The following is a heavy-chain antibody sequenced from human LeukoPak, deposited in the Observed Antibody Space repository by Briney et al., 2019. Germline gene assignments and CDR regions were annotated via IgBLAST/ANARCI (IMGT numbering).Heavy chain of an antibody. CDR3: ARQGPLEWLFDFDY. CDR2: INPNSGGT. D-gene: IGHD3-3*01. V-gene: IGHV1-2*02. CDR1: GYTFTGYY. Sequence: ASVKVSCKASGYTFTGYYMHWVRQAPGQGLEWMGWINPNSGGTNYAQKFQGRVTMTRDTSISTAYMELSRLRSDDTAVYYCARQGPLEWLFDFDYWGQGTLVTVSS. J-gene: IGHJ4*02.